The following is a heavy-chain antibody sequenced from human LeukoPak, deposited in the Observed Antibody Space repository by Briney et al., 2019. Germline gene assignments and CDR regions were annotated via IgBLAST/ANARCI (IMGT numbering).Heavy chain of an antibody. CDR2: INPNSGGT. D-gene: IGHD3-22*01. CDR1: GYTFTGYY. Sequence: ASVEVSCKASGYTFTGYYMHWVRQAPGQGLEWMGWINPNSGGTNYAQKFQGRVTMTRDTSISTAYMELSRLRSDDTAVYYCAREYYYDSSGYSLGMDVWGQGTTVTVSS. V-gene: IGHV1-2*02. CDR3: AREYYYDSSGYSLGMDV. J-gene: IGHJ6*02.